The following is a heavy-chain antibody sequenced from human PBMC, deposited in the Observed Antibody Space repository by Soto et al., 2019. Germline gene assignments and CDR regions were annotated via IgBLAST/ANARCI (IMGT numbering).Heavy chain of an antibody. J-gene: IGHJ6*02. D-gene: IGHD3-22*01. CDR1: GFTFSSYG. Sequence: QVQLVESGGGVVQPGRSLRLSCAASGFTFSSYGMHWVRQAPGKGLEWVAVISYDGSNKYYADSVKGRFTISRDNSKNTLYLQMNSLIAEDTAVYYCAKSTYYYDSSGYYHLWYYYGMDVWGQGTTVTVSS. CDR3: AKSTYYYDSSGYYHLWYYYGMDV. CDR2: ISYDGSNK. V-gene: IGHV3-30*18.